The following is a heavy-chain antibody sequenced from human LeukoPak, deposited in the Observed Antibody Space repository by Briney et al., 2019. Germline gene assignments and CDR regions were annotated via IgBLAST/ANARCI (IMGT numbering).Heavy chain of an antibody. D-gene: IGHD3-22*01. V-gene: IGHV3-7*03. CDR1: GFTFSDYW. J-gene: IGHJ4*02. CDR2: IKYDGNEE. CDR3: AKDRYYYDSSTFDY. Sequence: GGSLRLSCAASGFTFSDYWMSWMRQAPGKGLEWVANIKYDGNEEYYVDSVKGRFTISRDNAKNSLYLQMNSLRAEDTAVYYCAKDRYYYDSSTFDYWGQGTLVTVSS.